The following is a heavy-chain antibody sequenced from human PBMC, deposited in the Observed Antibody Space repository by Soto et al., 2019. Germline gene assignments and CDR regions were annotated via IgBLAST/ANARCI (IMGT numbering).Heavy chain of an antibody. CDR3: ARSLIVLVPAAIVGMDV. D-gene: IGHD2-2*01. CDR1: GGTFSSYA. J-gene: IGHJ6*02. Sequence: SVKVSCKASGGTFSSYAISWVRQAPGQGLEWMGGIIPIFGTANYAQKFQGRVTITADESTSTAYMELSSLRSEDTAVYYCARSLIVLVPAAIVGMDVWGQGTTVTVS. V-gene: IGHV1-69*13. CDR2: IIPIFGTA.